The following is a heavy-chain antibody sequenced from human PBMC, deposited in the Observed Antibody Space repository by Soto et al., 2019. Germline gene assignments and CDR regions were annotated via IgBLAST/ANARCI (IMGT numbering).Heavy chain of an antibody. D-gene: IGHD5-18*01. CDR2: INPSGGST. Sequence: ASVKVSCKASGYTFTNYHMHWVRQAPGQGFEWMGIINPSGGSTTYAQKFQGRVTMTSDTSTSTVYMELSSLRSEDTAVYYCARDPGYSYGYNWGQGTLVTVSS. V-gene: IGHV1-46*01. CDR1: GYTFTNYH. J-gene: IGHJ4*02. CDR3: ARDPGYSYGYN.